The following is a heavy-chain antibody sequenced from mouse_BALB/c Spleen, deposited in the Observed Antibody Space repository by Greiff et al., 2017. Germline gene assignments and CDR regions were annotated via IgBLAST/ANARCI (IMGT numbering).Heavy chain of an antibody. V-gene: IGHV1S135*01. CDR1: GYAFTSYN. Sequence: EVKLVESGPELVKPGASVKVSCKASGYAFTSYNMYWVKQSHGKSLEWIGYIDPYNGGTSYNQKFKGKATLTVDKSSSTAYMHLNSLTSEDSAVYYCARPHYYGSSYVLYWGQGTTLTVSS. D-gene: IGHD1-1*01. CDR2: IDPYNGGT. J-gene: IGHJ2*01. CDR3: ARPHYYGSSYVLY.